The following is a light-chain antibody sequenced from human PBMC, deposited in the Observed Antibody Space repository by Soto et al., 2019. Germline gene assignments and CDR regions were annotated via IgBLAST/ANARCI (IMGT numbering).Light chain of an antibody. J-gene: IGKJ4*01. Sequence: EIQMTQSPSSLSASEGDRVTITCQASQVISNYVNWYQQKPGKAPKLLIFDASNLETGVPSRFSGSGSGTDFTFTISSLQPGDIATYYCQQYENFPLTFGGGTKVDIK. CDR1: QVISNY. CDR2: DAS. V-gene: IGKV1-33*01. CDR3: QQYENFPLT.